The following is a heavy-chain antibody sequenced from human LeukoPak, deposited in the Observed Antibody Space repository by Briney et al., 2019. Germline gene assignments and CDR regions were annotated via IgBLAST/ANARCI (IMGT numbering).Heavy chain of an antibody. J-gene: IGHJ4*02. D-gene: IGHD4-17*01. CDR2: IYTSGST. CDR3: ASLGATVTHY. Sequence: SETLSLTCTVSGDSISSVNYYWSWIRQPAGKGLEWIGRIYTSGSTNYNPSLKSRLTISVDTSKNQFSLKLSSVTAADTAVYYCASLGATVTHYWGQGTLVTVSS. CDR1: GDSISSVNYY. V-gene: IGHV4-61*02.